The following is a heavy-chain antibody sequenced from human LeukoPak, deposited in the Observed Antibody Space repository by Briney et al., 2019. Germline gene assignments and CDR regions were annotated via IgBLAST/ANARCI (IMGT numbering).Heavy chain of an antibody. CDR3: TSAVAVKFQYFFQS. Sequence: QAGGSLRLSCTASGLIFGDNGVSWVRQAPGKGLEWLALIRSNRFGGTTEYAASVRGRFTISTDDSKTIAHLLMNSLNTEDTAVYYCTSAVAVKFQYFFQSWGQGTLVTVSS. V-gene: IGHV3-49*04. D-gene: IGHD6-19*01. CDR1: GLIFGDNG. CDR2: IRSNRFGGTT. J-gene: IGHJ4*02.